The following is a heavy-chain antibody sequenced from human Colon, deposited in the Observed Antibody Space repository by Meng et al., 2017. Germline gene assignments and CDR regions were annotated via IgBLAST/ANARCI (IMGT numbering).Heavy chain of an antibody. V-gene: IGHV4-30-4*01. CDR2: IHSSGNT. J-gene: IGHJ4*02. Sequence: QVQLQESGPGVVKPSQTLSLTCTISGGSINSADYYWNWIRQSPGKGLEWLGYIHSSGNTYYTPSLKSRLTMSLDTSKNQFSLRLTSVTAADTAVYYCARCGIGINTSCSYWGRGTLVTVSS. CDR1: GGSINSADYY. CDR3: ARCGIGINTSCSY. D-gene: IGHD2-2*01.